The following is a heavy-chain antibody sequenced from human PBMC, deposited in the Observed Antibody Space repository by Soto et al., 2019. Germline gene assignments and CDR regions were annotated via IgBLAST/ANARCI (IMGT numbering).Heavy chain of an antibody. J-gene: IGHJ5*02. CDR2: INHSGST. CDR1: GGSFSGYY. Sequence: PSETLSLTCAVYGGSFSGYYWSWIRQPPGKGLEWIGEINHSGSTNYNPSLKSRGTISVDTSKNQFSLKLSSVTAADTAVYYCARRHYDFWSGYYGWFDPWGQGTLVTVSS. CDR3: ARRHYDFWSGYYGWFDP. D-gene: IGHD3-3*01. V-gene: IGHV4-34*01.